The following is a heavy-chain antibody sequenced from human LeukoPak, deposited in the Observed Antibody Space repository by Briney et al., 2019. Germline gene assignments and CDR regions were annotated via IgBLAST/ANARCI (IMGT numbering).Heavy chain of an antibody. Sequence: PGGSLRLSCAASGFTFSSYWMHWVRQAPGKGLVWVSRINSDGSSTSYADSVKGRFTISRDNAKNTLDLQMNSLRAEDTAVYYCARDPRNYGGNPFDYWGQGTLVTVSS. CDR3: ARDPRNYGGNPFDY. CDR1: GFTFSSYW. CDR2: INSDGSST. D-gene: IGHD4-23*01. J-gene: IGHJ4*02. V-gene: IGHV3-74*01.